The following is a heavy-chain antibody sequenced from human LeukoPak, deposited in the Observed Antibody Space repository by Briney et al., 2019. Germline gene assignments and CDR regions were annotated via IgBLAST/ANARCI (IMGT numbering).Heavy chain of an antibody. J-gene: IGHJ5*02. CDR3: ARDYVRSGYYYWFDP. D-gene: IGHD3-22*01. CDR1: GGSISSYY. Sequence: SETLSLTCTVSGGSISSYYWSWLRQPPGKGLERIGYIYYSGSTNYNPSLTSRVTISVDTSKNQFSLKLSSVTAADTAVYYCARDYVRSGYYYWFDPWGQGTLVTVSS. CDR2: IYYSGST. V-gene: IGHV4-59*01.